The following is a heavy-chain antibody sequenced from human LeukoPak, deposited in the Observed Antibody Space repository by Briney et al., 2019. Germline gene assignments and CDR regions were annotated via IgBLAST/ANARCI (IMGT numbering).Heavy chain of an antibody. D-gene: IGHD3-22*01. Sequence: PSGTLSLTCAVSGGSISSSNWWSWVRQPPGKGLEWIGSIYYSGSTYYNPSLKSRVTISVDTSKNQFSLKLSSVTAADTAVYYCARDHASYDSSGYYFYWGQGTLVTVSS. CDR1: GGSISSSNW. CDR2: IYYSGST. J-gene: IGHJ4*02. V-gene: IGHV4-4*02. CDR3: ARDHASYDSSGYYFY.